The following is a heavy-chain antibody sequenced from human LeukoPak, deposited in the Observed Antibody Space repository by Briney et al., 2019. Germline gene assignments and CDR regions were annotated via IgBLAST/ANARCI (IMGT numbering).Heavy chain of an antibody. J-gene: IGHJ4*02. CDR2: INPKIGGT. V-gene: IGHV1-2*02. CDR3: AREIGSGSFLDN. CDR1: GYTFAGYY. D-gene: IGHD3-10*01. Sequence: ASVKVSCKASGYTFAGYYMHWVREAPGQELEWMGWINPKIGGTNYAQKFQGRVTMTRDTSISTAYMKLSRLRSDDTAVYYCAREIGSGSFLDNWGQGTLVTVSS.